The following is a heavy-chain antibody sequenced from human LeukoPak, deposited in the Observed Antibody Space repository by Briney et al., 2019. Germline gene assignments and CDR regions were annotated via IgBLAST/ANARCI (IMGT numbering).Heavy chain of an antibody. J-gene: IGHJ6*03. CDR1: GYSISSGYY. D-gene: IGHD4-23*01. V-gene: IGHV4-38-2*02. CDR3: ARVPLRWYYMDV. CDR2: IYHSGST. Sequence: SETLSLTCTVSGYSISSGYYWGWIRQPPGKGLEWIGSIYHSGSTYYNPSLKSRVTISVDTSKNQFSLKLSSVTAADTAVYYCARVPLRWYYMDVWGKGTTVTASS.